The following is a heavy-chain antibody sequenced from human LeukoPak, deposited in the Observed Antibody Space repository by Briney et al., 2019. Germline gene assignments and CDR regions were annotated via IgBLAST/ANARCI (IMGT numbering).Heavy chain of an antibody. CDR1: GFTFSSYE. V-gene: IGHV3-48*03. CDR2: ISSSSTII. Sequence: PGGSLRLSCAASGFTFSSYELYWVRQAPGKGLEWISCISSSSTIIKYADSVRGRFTISRDDARESLYLQMSSLRADDTAIYYCGASRQYVGAFDIWGQGTLVTVSS. D-gene: IGHD3-16*01. J-gene: IGHJ3*02. CDR3: GASRQYVGAFDI.